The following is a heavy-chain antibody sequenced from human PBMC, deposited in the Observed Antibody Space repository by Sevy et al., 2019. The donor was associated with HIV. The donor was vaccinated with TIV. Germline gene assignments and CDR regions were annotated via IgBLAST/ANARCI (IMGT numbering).Heavy chain of an antibody. D-gene: IGHD3-22*01. J-gene: IGHJ4*02. V-gene: IGHV1-24*01. Sequence: ASVKVSCKVSGYTLTELSVHWVRQAPGKGLEWMATFDPEDDEKIYAQKFQGRVTMTEEKSTDQAYMELSSLRSEDTAVYYCATTKDYYDSSGYPFDYWGQGTLVTVSS. CDR1: GYTLTELS. CDR3: ATTKDYYDSSGYPFDY. CDR2: FDPEDDEK.